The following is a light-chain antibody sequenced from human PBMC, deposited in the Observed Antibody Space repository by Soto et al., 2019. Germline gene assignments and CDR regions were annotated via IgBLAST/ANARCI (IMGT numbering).Light chain of an antibody. V-gene: IGKV3-20*01. CDR3: XQXGGSPLT. CDR1: QSVTRTY. CDR2: GAS. J-gene: IGKJ4*01. Sequence: EIVLTQSPGTLSLSPGERATLSCRASQSVTRTYLAWYQQKPGQAPRLLIYGASNRATGIPDRFTGSGSGTDFTLTISRXEPEDFXVXXXXQXGGSPLTFGGGTKVEIK.